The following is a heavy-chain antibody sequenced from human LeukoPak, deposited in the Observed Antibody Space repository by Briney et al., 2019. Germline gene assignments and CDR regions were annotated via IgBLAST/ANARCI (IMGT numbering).Heavy chain of an antibody. CDR2: MFSGRTT. J-gene: IGHJ4*02. CDR3: ARGAGSGRPLDK. Sequence: PGGSVRLSCAVSGFPVSSNFMSWVRQAPGKGLQSVSIMFSGRTTDYADSVRGRFSISRDSSQNTVSLQMNSLRVEDTAVYYCARGAGSGRPLDKWGQGTLVTVSS. D-gene: IGHD6-19*01. V-gene: IGHV3-53*01. CDR1: GFPVSSNF.